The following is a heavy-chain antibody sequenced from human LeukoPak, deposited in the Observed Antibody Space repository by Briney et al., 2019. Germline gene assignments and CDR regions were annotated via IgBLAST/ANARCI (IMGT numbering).Heavy chain of an antibody. D-gene: IGHD6-19*01. CDR3: ARANRPFHTSGWYKDY. CDR2: ISYDGTNK. J-gene: IGHJ4*02. CDR1: GFTLSSYG. V-gene: IGHV3-30*03. Sequence: SGRSLRLSCAASGFTLSSYGMHWGRPAPRQGPEWGALISYDGTNKYYADSVKGRFTISRDNSKNTLYLQVNSLRVEDTAVYYCARANRPFHTSGWYKDYWGQGTLVTVSS.